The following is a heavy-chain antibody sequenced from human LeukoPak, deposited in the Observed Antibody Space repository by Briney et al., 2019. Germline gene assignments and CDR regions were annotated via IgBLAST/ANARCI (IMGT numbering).Heavy chain of an antibody. CDR1: GFTFSNYG. J-gene: IGHJ4*02. CDR2: IRFDGSNK. D-gene: IGHD1-26*01. Sequence: GGSLRLSCAASGFTFSNYGMHWVRQAPGKGLEWVTFIRFDGSNKYYAASVKGRFTISRDNFKNTLYLQLNSLRTEDTAVYYCAKGFSGKFDYWGQGTLVTVSS. V-gene: IGHV3-30*02. CDR3: AKGFSGKFDY.